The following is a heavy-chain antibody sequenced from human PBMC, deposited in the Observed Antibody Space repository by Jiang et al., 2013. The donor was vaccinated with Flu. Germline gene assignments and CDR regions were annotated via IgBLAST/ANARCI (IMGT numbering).Heavy chain of an antibody. CDR2: ISSTSSYT. J-gene: IGHJ3*02. D-gene: IGHD2-21*02. V-gene: IGHV3-11*06. Sequence: LVKPGGSLRLSCAASGFTFSDYYMSWIRQAPGKGLEWVSYISSTSSYTNYADSVKGRFTISRDNAKNSLYLQMNSLRAEDTAVYYCARDTSGSDCYYAFDIWGQGTMVTVSS. CDR1: GFTFSDYY. CDR3: ARDTSGSDCYYAFDI.